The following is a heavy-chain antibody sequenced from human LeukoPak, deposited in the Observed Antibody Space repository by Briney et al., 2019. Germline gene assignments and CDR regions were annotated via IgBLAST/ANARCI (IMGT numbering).Heavy chain of an antibody. CDR2: ISPDGTNK. CDR1: GFTFGSYA. CDR3: ARQWNYDAFDI. V-gene: IGHV3-30-3*01. J-gene: IGHJ3*02. D-gene: IGHD1-7*01. Sequence: GRSLRLSCAASGFTFGSYAMHWVRQAPGKGLDWVAVISPDGTNKYYADSVKGRFTISRDNSKNTLYLQMNSLRGEDTASFYCARQWNYDAFDIWGQGTMVTVSS.